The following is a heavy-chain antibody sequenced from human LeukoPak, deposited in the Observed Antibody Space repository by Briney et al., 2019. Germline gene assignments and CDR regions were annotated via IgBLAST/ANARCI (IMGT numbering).Heavy chain of an antibody. J-gene: IGHJ6*02. D-gene: IGHD1-26*01. CDR1: GGSISSYY. CDR3: ARGSHGYYYGMDV. Sequence: SETLSLTCTVSGGSISSYYRSWIRQPPGKGLEWIGYIYYSGSTNYNPSLKNRVTMSVDTSKKQFSLKLSSVIAADTAVYYCARGSHGYYYGMDVWGQGTTVTVSS. V-gene: IGHV4-59*01. CDR2: IYYSGST.